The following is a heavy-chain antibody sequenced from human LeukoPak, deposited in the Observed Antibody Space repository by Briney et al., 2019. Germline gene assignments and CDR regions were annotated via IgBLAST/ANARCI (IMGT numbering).Heavy chain of an antibody. J-gene: IGHJ5*02. D-gene: IGHD6-13*01. CDR2: IYYSGST. Sequence: PSETLSLTCSVSGGSIRSSTYYWGWIRQPPGKGLEWIGSIYYSGSTYYNPSLKSRVAISVDTSKNQFSLKLTSVTAADTAFYYCARAAEQLVLNWFDPWGQGTLVTVSS. CDR1: GGSIRSSTYY. CDR3: ARAAEQLVLNWFDP. V-gene: IGHV4-39*07.